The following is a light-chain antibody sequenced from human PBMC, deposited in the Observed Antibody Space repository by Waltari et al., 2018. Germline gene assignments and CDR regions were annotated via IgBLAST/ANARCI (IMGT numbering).Light chain of an antibody. J-gene: IGKJ1*01. CDR1: QGINDY. CDR3: LQYNSYPRT. CDR2: RVS. Sequence: DIQMTQSPSSLSASIGDRVTITCRASQGINDYLAWFQQRQGKAPKSLIYRVSSLQRGVPSKFSGRGSGTEFTLTISSLQPEDFATYYCLQYNSYPRTFGQGTKVEIK. V-gene: IGKV1-16*02.